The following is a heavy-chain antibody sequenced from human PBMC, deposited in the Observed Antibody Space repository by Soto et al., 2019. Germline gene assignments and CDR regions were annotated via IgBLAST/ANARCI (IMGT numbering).Heavy chain of an antibody. D-gene: IGHD3-22*01. Sequence: SQTLSLTCAISGDSVSSNSAAWNWIRQSPSRGLEWLGRTYYRSKWYNDYAVSVKNRITINPDTSKNQFSLQLNSVTPEDTAVYYCARESGNYYDSSGYSIEYYYGMDVWGQGTTVTVSS. CDR2: TYYRSKWYN. CDR1: GDSVSSNSAA. J-gene: IGHJ6*02. CDR3: ARESGNYYDSSGYSIEYYYGMDV. V-gene: IGHV6-1*01.